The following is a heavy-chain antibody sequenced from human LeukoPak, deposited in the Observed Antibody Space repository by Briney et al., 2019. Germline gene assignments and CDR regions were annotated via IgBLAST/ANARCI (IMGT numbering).Heavy chain of an antibody. CDR1: GFTFSSYA. Sequence: PGRSLRLSCAASGFTFSSYAMHWVRQAPGKGLEWVAVISYDGSNKYYADSVKSRFTISRDNSKNTLYLQMNSLRAEDTAVYYCAYSSSRVPPGYWGQGTLVTVSS. CDR3: AYSSSRVPPGY. V-gene: IGHV3-30-3*01. J-gene: IGHJ4*02. D-gene: IGHD6-13*01. CDR2: ISYDGSNK.